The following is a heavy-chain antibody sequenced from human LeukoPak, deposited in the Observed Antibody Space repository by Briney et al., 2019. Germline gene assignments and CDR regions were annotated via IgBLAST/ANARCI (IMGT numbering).Heavy chain of an antibody. CDR1: GFTSSSYE. Sequence: GSLRLSCAASGFTSSSYEMNWVRQAPGKGLEWVSYISSSNTIYYADSVKGRFTISRDNAKNSLYLQMNSLRAEDTAVYYCAELGITMIGGVWGKGTTVTISS. V-gene: IGHV3-48*03. J-gene: IGHJ6*04. D-gene: IGHD3-10*02. CDR3: AELGITMIGGV. CDR2: ISSSNTI.